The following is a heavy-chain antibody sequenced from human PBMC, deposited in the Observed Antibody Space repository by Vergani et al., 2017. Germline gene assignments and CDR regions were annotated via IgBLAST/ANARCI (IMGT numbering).Heavy chain of an antibody. CDR3: ARWYYDFWSGYQKQDYYYYGMDV. V-gene: IGHV1-69*04. J-gene: IGHJ6*02. CDR2: LIPILGIA. Sequence: QVQLVQSGAEVKKPGSSVKVSCKASGGTFSSYAISWVRQAPGQGLEWMGRLIPILGIANYAQKFQGRVTITADKSTSTAYMELSSLRSEDTAVYYCARWYYDFWSGYQKQDYYYYGMDVWGQGTTVTVSS. CDR1: GGTFSSYA. D-gene: IGHD3-3*01.